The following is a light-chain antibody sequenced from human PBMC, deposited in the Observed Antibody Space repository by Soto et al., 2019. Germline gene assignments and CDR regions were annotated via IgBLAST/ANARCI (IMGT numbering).Light chain of an antibody. CDR3: QQYGTSPRGT. CDR1: QSVSSTF. J-gene: IGKJ1*01. Sequence: DIVLTQSPGTLSLSPGERATLSCRASQSVSSTFFAWYQQKPGQAPRLLMFGASNRATGIPDRFSGSWSGTDFTLTISRLEPEDFAMYYCQQYGTSPRGTFGQVTKVEVK. CDR2: GAS. V-gene: IGKV3-20*01.